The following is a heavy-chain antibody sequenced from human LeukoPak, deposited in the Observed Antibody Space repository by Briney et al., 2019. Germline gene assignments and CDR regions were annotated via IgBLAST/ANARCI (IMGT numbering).Heavy chain of an antibody. CDR2: ISGSGGST. V-gene: IGHV3-23*01. J-gene: IGHJ4*02. Sequence: GGSLRLSCAASGFTFSSYAMSWVRRAPGKGLAWVSAISGSGGSTYYADSVKGRFTISRDNSKNRLYLKMNRLRPQHTPVYSCAKDRGYSGYHSTFDYWGQGTLVTVSS. CDR1: GFTFSSYA. D-gene: IGHD5-12*01. CDR3: AKDRGYSGYHSTFDY.